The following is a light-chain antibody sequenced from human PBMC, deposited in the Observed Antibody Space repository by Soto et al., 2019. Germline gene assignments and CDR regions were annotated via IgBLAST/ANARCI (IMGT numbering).Light chain of an antibody. CDR1: SSNIGAGYD. CDR3: QSFDSNLNVVV. Sequence: QSVLTQPPSLSRAPGQRITISCIGSSSNIGAGYDVHWYQQFPGTAPKLLIYGNRNRPSGVPGRFSGSKSGTSASLAIAGLRAGDEADYYCQSFDSNLNVVVFGGGTKLTVL. CDR2: GNR. V-gene: IGLV1-40*01. J-gene: IGLJ2*01.